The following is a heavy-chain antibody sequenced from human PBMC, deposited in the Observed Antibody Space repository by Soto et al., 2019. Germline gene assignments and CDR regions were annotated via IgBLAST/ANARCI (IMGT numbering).Heavy chain of an antibody. D-gene: IGHD6-19*01. CDR3: ARDPRSSGWYSYYGMDV. CDR2: IIPIFGTA. J-gene: IGHJ6*02. CDR1: GGTFSSYA. V-gene: IGHV1-69*13. Sequence: VKVSCKASGGTFSSYAICWVRQAPGQGLEWMGGIIPIFGTANYAQKFQGRVTITADESTSTAYMELSSLRSEDTAVYYCARDPRSSGWYSYYGMDVWGQGTTVTVS.